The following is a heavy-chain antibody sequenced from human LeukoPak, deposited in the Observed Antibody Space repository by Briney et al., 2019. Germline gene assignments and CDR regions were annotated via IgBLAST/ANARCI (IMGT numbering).Heavy chain of an antibody. V-gene: IGHV3-48*01. Sequence: PGGSLRLPCAASGFTFSSYSMNWVRQAPGKGLEWVSYISSSSTIYYADSVKGRFTISRDNAKNSLYLQMNSLRAEDTAVYYCARVNTAALGYWGQGTLVTVSS. CDR2: ISSSSTI. J-gene: IGHJ4*02. CDR3: ARVNTAALGY. CDR1: GFTFSSYS. D-gene: IGHD6-13*01.